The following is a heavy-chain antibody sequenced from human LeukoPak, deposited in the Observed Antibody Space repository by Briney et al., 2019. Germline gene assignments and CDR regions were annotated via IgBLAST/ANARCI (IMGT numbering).Heavy chain of an antibody. CDR2: ISSSSSTI. D-gene: IGHD3-22*01. CDR1: GFTFSSYS. J-gene: IGHJ3*02. V-gene: IGHV3-48*02. Sequence: GGSLRLSCAASGFTFSSYSMNWVRQAPGKGLEWVSYISSSSSTIYYADSVKGRFTISRDNAKNSLYLQMNSLRDEDTAVYYCATPSADYYDSSGYYFHDAFDIWGQGTMVTVSS. CDR3: ATPSADYYDSSGYYFHDAFDI.